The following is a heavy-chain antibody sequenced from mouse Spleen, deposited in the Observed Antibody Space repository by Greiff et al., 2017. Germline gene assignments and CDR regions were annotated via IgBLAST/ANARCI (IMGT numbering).Heavy chain of an antibody. D-gene: IGHD3-1*01. V-gene: IGHV1-50*01. CDR1: GYTFTSYW. CDR3: ARWHGYAMDY. CDR2: IDPSDSYT. Sequence: QVQLQQSGAELVKPGASVKLSCKASGYTFTSYWMQWVKQRPGQGLEWLGEIDPSDSYTNYNQKFKGKATLTVDTSSSTAYMQLSSLTSEDSAVYYCARWHGYAMDYWGQGTSVTVSS. J-gene: IGHJ4*01.